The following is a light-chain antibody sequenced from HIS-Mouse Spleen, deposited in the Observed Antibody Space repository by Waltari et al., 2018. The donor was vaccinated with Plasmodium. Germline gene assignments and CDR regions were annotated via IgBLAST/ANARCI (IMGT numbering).Light chain of an antibody. CDR1: SSDFGGSNY. CDR3: SSYAGSNNLV. J-gene: IGLJ2*01. V-gene: IGLV2-8*01. CDR2: EVS. Sequence: QSALTQPPSASGSPGQSVTISCTGTSSDFGGSNYVSWYHQHPGKAPKLMIYEVSKRPSGVPDRFSGSKSGNTASLTVSGLQADYYCSSYAGSNNLVFGGGTKLTVL.